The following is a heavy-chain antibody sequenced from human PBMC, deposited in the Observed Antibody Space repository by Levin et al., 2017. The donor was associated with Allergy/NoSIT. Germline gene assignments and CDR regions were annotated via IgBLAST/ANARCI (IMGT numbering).Heavy chain of an antibody. Sequence: SVKVSCKASGGTFSSYAISWVRQAPGQGLEWMGGIIPIFGTANYAQKFQGRVTITADESTSTAYMELSSLRSEDTAVYYCARVKFESITIFRVGAADYGMDVWGQGTTVTVSS. D-gene: IGHD3-3*01. V-gene: IGHV1-69*13. CDR1: GGTFSSYA. CDR2: IIPIFGTA. J-gene: IGHJ6*02. CDR3: ARVKFESITIFRVGAADYGMDV.